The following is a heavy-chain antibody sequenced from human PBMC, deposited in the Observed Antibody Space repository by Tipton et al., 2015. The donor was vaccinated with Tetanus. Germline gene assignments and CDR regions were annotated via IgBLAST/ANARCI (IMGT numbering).Heavy chain of an antibody. Sequence: QSGPEVKKPGSSVKVSCKASGGTFRYHAISWVRQAPGQGFEWMGGIIPILGSTKYAQKLQGRVTITADQSTNTVYMDVSTLQSEDTAVYFCAKASKMATNWYHFDYWGQGPLVTVSS. J-gene: IGHJ4*02. CDR1: GGTFRYHA. D-gene: IGHD5-24*01. V-gene: IGHV1-69*01. CDR2: IIPILGST. CDR3: AKASKMATNWYHFDY.